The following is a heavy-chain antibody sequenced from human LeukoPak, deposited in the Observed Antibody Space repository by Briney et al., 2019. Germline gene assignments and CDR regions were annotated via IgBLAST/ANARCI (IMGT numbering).Heavy chain of an antibody. CDR3: ARGRVVTVVAVVHSIYDY. Sequence: GGSLRLSCAASGFTVSSNYMNWVRQAPGKGLEWVSYISSTSNTIYYADSVKGRFTISRDNAKNSLYLQMNSLRDEDTAVYYCARGRVVTVVAVVHSIYDYWGQGTLVTVST. V-gene: IGHV3-48*02. CDR1: GFTVSSNY. CDR2: ISSTSNTI. J-gene: IGHJ4*02. D-gene: IGHD2-15*01.